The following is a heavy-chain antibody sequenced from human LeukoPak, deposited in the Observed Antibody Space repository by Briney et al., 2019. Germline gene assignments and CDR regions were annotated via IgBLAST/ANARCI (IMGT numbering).Heavy chain of an antibody. Sequence: PGGSLRLSCAASGFTFSSYSMNWVRQAPWKGLEWVPVIYSGGSTYYADSVKGRFTISRDNSKNTLYLQMNSLRAEDTAVYYCAREDPSFDYWGQGTLVTVSS. CDR2: IYSGGST. CDR3: AREDPSFDY. J-gene: IGHJ4*02. CDR1: GFTFSSYS. V-gene: IGHV3-53*01.